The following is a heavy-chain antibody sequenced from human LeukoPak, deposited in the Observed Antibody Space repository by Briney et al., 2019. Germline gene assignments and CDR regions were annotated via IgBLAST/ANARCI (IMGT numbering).Heavy chain of an antibody. CDR2: ISYDGSNT. Sequence: GGSLELSCTASGFTFSGYGMPWVRQAPGLGLEGVGIISYDGSNTFYGDSVKGRFTISRDNSKKTLYLQMNSLRTEDTAVYYCARDQTAVTGVWGTIDYWGQGTLVTVSS. V-gene: IGHV3-30*03. CDR3: ARDQTAVTGVWGTIDY. D-gene: IGHD2-8*02. CDR1: GFTFSGYG. J-gene: IGHJ4*02.